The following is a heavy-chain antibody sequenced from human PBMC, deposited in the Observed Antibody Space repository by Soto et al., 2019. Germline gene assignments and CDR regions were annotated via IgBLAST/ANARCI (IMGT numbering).Heavy chain of an antibody. Sequence: QVQLQESGPGLVKPSQTLSLTCTVSGGSISRSDYFWSWIRQHPEKGLEWIGYIDDSGSTYYNPSPKRRVSLSVDTSKNQLSRNLTSVTAADTAIYYCARSSRSYFDYWGQGTLVTVSS. J-gene: IGHJ4*02. V-gene: IGHV4-31*03. CDR2: IDDSGST. CDR1: GGSISRSDYF. CDR3: ARSSRSYFDY.